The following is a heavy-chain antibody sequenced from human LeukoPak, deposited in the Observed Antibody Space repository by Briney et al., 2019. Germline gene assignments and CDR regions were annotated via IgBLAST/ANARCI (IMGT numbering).Heavy chain of an antibody. V-gene: IGHV4-59*01. D-gene: IGHD3-10*01. Sequence: PSETLSFSCTVAGGSISSYYWSWIRQPPGKGLEWIGYIYYSGSTNYNPSLKSRVTISVDTSKNQFSLKLISVTAADTAVYYCARGAHYYGSGTDSWGQGTLVTVSS. J-gene: IGHJ5*02. CDR3: ARGAHYYGSGTDS. CDR2: IYYSGST. CDR1: GGSISSYY.